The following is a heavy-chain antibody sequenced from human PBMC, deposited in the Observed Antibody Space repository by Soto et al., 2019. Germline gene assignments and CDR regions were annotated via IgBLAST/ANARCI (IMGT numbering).Heavy chain of an antibody. CDR3: ARGNSLSYYYYGMDV. CDR1: GYSFTSYW. CDR2: IYPGDSDT. J-gene: IGHJ6*02. V-gene: IGHV5-51*01. Sequence: LGESLKISCKGSGYSFTSYWIGWVRQMPGKGLEWMGIIYPGDSDTRYSPSFQGQVTISADKSISTAYLQWSSLKASDTAMYYCARGNSLSYYYYGMDVWGQGTTVTVSS. D-gene: IGHD6-13*01.